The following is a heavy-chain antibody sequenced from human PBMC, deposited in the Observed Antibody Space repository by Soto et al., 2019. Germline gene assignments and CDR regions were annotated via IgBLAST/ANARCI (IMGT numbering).Heavy chain of an antibody. D-gene: IGHD6-13*01. J-gene: IGHJ4*02. Sequence: QVQLVQSGAEVKKPGASMKVSCKASGFTFTSYGISWVRQAPGQGLEWMGWVSAYNGNTHYAQKLQGRVTMTTDTSTTTACMGLRSVGSDDTAVYCCSRGGSSWQPREDYWGQGTLVTVSS. CDR3: SRGGSSWQPREDY. CDR2: VSAYNGNT. CDR1: GFTFTSYG. V-gene: IGHV1-18*01.